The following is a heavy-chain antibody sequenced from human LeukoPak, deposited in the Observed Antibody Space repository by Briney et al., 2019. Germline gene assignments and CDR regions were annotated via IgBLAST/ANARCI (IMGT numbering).Heavy chain of an antibody. J-gene: IGHJ6*03. CDR3: ATGYSASKRSYFYYMDV. D-gene: IGHD5-12*01. CDR1: GFTFSSYS. V-gene: IGHV3-21*01. Sequence: PGGSLRLSCAASGFTFSSYSMNWVRQAPGKGLEWVSSISSSRSYIYYADSEKGRFTISRDNAKNSLYLQMNSLRAEDTAVYYCATGYSASKRSYFYYMDVWGKGTTVTVSS. CDR2: ISSSRSYI.